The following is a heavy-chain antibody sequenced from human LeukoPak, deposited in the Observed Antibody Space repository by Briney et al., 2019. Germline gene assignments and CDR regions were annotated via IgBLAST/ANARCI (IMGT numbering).Heavy chain of an antibody. J-gene: IGHJ4*02. D-gene: IGHD3-3*01. V-gene: IGHV1-2*02. CDR3: ARVKGIFGVVFSFDY. Sequence: ASVTVSCKASGYTFTGYYMHWVRQAPGQGLEWMGWINPNSGGTNYAQKFQGRVTMTRDTSISTAYMELSRLRSDDTAVYYCARVKGIFGVVFSFDYWGQGTLVTVSS. CDR1: GYTFTGYY. CDR2: INPNSGGT.